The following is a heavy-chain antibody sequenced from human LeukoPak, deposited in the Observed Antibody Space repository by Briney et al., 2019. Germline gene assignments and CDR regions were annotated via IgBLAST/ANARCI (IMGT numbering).Heavy chain of an antibody. CDR2: INHSGST. J-gene: IGHJ4*02. CDR1: GGSFSGYY. CDR3: ARGGEYGSGSYYKY. Sequence: SETLSLTCAVYGGSFSGYYWSWIRQPPGKGLEWIGEINHSGSTNYNPSLKSRVTISVDTSKNQFSLKLSSVTAADTGVYYCARGGEYGSGSYYKYWGQGTLVSVFS. V-gene: IGHV4-34*01. D-gene: IGHD3-10*01.